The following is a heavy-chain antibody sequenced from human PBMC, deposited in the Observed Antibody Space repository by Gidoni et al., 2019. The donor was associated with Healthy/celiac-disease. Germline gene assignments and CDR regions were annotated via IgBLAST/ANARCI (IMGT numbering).Heavy chain of an antibody. CDR3: AGNWGLRSTAVHNYYGMDV. Sequence: EVQLVESGGGLVQPGGSLRLCCAASGFTVSSNYMSWGRPAPGKGLAGVSVIYSGGSTYYADSVKGRFTISRHNSKNTLYLQMNSLRAEDTAVYYCAGNWGLRSTAVHNYYGMDVWGQGTTVTVSS. J-gene: IGHJ6*02. D-gene: IGHD7-27*01. CDR2: IYSGGST. V-gene: IGHV3-53*04. CDR1: GFTVSSNY.